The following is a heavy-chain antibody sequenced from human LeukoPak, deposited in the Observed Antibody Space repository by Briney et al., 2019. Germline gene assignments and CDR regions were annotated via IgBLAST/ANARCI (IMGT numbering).Heavy chain of an antibody. CDR3: ARGRFAIFGVVADYYYYGMDV. Sequence: SVKVSCKASGGTFSSYAISWVRQAPGQGLEWMGGIIPIFGTANYAQKFQGRVTITADESTSTAYMELSGLRSEDTAVYYCARGRFAIFGVVADYYYYGMDVWGQGTTVTVSS. J-gene: IGHJ6*02. D-gene: IGHD3-3*01. CDR1: GGTFSSYA. V-gene: IGHV1-69*13. CDR2: IIPIFGTA.